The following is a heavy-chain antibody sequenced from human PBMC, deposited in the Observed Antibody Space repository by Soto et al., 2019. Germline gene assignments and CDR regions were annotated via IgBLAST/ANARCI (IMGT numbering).Heavy chain of an antibody. J-gene: IGHJ4*02. D-gene: IGHD3-10*01. Sequence: GASVKVSCKASGYTFTSYYMHWVRQAPGQGLEWMGIINPSGGSTSYAQKFQGRVTMTRDTSTSTVYMELSSLRSEDTAVYYCARGPSITMVRGVLSHWGQGTLVTVSS. V-gene: IGHV1-46*03. CDR1: GYTFTSYY. CDR3: ARGPSITMVRGVLSH. CDR2: INPSGGST.